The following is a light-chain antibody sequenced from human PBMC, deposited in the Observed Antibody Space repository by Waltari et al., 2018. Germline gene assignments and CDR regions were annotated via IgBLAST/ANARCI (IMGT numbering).Light chain of an antibody. CDR1: QSIGTS. V-gene: IGKV1-39*01. J-gene: IGKJ1*01. CDR2: ATS. Sequence: DIQMTQSPSSLSAFVGDRVIITCRASQSIGTSLNGYQQKPGKAPKLLIYATSTLQSGVPSRFSGSGSGTDFTLTISSLQPEDFATYSCHQNYSPPPTFGQGTKVEIK. CDR3: HQNYSPPPT.